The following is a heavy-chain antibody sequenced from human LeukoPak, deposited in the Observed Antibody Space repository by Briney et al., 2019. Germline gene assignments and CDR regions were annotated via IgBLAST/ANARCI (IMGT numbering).Heavy chain of an antibody. J-gene: IGHJ4*02. CDR2: ISYDGSNK. D-gene: IGHD3-22*01. Sequence: GGSLRLSCAASGFTFSSYGMHWVRQAPGKGLEWVAVISYDGSNKYNADSVKGRFTISRDNSKNTLYLQMNSLRAEDTAVYYCAKDSGSGGYYYGGDFWGQGTLVTVSS. CDR1: GFTFSSYG. CDR3: AKDSGSGGYYYGGDF. V-gene: IGHV3-30*18.